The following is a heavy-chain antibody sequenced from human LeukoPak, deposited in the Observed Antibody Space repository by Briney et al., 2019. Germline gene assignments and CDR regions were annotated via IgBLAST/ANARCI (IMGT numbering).Heavy chain of an antibody. D-gene: IGHD5-18*01. CDR3: ARVPGGYSYGYSDY. V-gene: IGHV4-4*02. J-gene: IGHJ4*02. Sequence: PSETLSLTCAVSGGSISSSNWWSCVRPPPGKGLEWIGEIYHSGSTNYNPSLKSRVTVSVDKSKNQFSLKLSSVTAADTAVYYCARVPGGYSYGYSDYWGQGTLVTVSS. CDR2: IYHSGST. CDR1: GGSISSSNW.